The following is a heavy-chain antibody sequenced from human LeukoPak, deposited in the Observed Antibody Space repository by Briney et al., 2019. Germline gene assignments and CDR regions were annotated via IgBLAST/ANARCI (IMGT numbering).Heavy chain of an antibody. D-gene: IGHD5-12*01. CDR2: ISISSSYI. J-gene: IGHJ6*03. CDR1: GFTFSSYS. V-gene: IGHV3-21*01. CDR3: ARDPDVVATTYYYDYYMDV. Sequence: GGSLRLSCAASGFTFSSYSMNWVRQAPGKGLEWVSFISISSSYIYYADSVKGRFTISRDNAKNSLYLQMNSLRAEDTAVYYCARDPDVVATTYYYDYYMDVWGKGTTVTISS.